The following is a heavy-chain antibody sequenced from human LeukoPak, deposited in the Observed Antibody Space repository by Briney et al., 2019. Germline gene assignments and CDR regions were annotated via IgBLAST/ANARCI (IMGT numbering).Heavy chain of an antibody. CDR3: ARARFSYNSLTGYYHDAFDI. V-gene: IGHV4-59*01. CDR2: IYHSGGT. CDR1: GGSISNYY. J-gene: IGHJ3*02. D-gene: IGHD3-9*01. Sequence: SQTLSLTCTVSGGSISNYYWSWVRQSPGKGLEWMGYIYHSGGTNYIPSLKSRLTFSLDTSQNPFSLNLRSVTAAYTALYYCARARFSYNSLTGYYHDAFDIWGQGTMVTVSS.